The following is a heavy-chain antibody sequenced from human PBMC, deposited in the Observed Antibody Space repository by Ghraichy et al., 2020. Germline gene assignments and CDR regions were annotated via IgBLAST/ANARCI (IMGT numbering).Heavy chain of an antibody. CDR1: GFTFSSYS. Sequence: GGSLRLSCAASGFTFSSYSMNWVRQAPGKGLEWVSYISSSSSTIYYADSVKGRFTISRDNAKNSLYLQMNSLRAADTAVYYCARDPVLGAATTNFGYYYYYGMDVWGQGTTVTVSS. J-gene: IGHJ6*02. V-gene: IGHV3-48*04. CDR2: ISSSSSTI. D-gene: IGHD1-1*01. CDR3: ARDPVLGAATTNFGYYYYYGMDV.